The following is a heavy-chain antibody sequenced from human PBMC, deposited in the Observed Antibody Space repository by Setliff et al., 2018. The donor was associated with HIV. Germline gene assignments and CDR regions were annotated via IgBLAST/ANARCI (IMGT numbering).Heavy chain of an antibody. J-gene: IGHJ4*02. CDR1: GYTFTSYY. CDR2: LNPSGDST. CDR3: ARGGYHGFGSYGDY. V-gene: IGHV1-46*01. Sequence: GESLKVSCKASGYTFTSYYVHWVRQAPGQGLEWMEILNPSGDSTAYAQKFQGRVTMTRDTSTSTVYMELSSLKSDDTAVYYCARGGYHGFGSYGDYWGQGTLVTVSS. D-gene: IGHD3-10*01.